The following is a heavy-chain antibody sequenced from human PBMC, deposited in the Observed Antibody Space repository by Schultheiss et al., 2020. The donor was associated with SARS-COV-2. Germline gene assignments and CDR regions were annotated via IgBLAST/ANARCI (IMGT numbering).Heavy chain of an antibody. CDR1: GFTFSSFA. D-gene: IGHD6-13*01. Sequence: GGSLRLSCAASGFTFSSFAMSWVRQAPGKGLEWVSSISSSSSYIYYADSVKGRFTISRDNAKNSLYLQMNSLRAEDTAVYYCARVRCPLSSSCSFTYYGMDVWGKGTTVTVSS. CDR2: ISSSSSYI. CDR3: ARVRCPLSSSCSFTYYGMDV. J-gene: IGHJ6*04. V-gene: IGHV3-21*01.